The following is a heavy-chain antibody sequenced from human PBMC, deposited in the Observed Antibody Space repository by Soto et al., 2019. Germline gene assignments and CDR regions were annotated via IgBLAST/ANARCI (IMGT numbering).Heavy chain of an antibody. D-gene: IGHD2-21*01. Sequence: EVQLVESGGGLVQPGGSLRLSCAASGFTFSSYAMHWVRQAPGKGLEYVSVITSSGGNTDYASSVKGRFTISRDNSKNTLYLQMGSLRAEDMAVSYCARRIPFGYGMDVWGQGTTVTVSS. V-gene: IGHV3-64*01. CDR2: ITSSGGNT. J-gene: IGHJ6*02. CDR3: ARRIPFGYGMDV. CDR1: GFTFSSYA.